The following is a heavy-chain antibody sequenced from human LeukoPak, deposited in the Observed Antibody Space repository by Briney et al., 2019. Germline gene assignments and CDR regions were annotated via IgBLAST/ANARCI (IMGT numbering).Heavy chain of an antibody. CDR1: GGSISSYY. CDR2: INHSGST. CDR3: TRGWSNAGVFDI. J-gene: IGHJ3*02. V-gene: IGHV4-34*01. Sequence: PSETLSLTCTVSGGSISSYYWSWIRQPSGKGLEWIGEINHSGSTNYNPSLKSRVTISVDTSKNQFSLKLSSVTAADTAVYYCTRGWSNAGVFDIWGQGTMVTVSS. D-gene: IGHD6-19*01.